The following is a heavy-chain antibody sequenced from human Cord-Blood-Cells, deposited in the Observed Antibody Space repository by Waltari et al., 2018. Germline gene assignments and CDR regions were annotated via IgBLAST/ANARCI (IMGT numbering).Heavy chain of an antibody. CDR3: AGGYDYYYYGMDV. V-gene: IGHV3-53*01. CDR2: IYSGGST. CDR1: GFTVSSNY. J-gene: IGHJ6*02. D-gene: IGHD5-12*01. Sequence: EVQLVESGGGLIQPGGSLRLSCAASGFTVSSNYMSWVRRAPGKGLGWVSVIYSGGSTYYADSVKGRFTISRDNSKNTLYLQMNSLRAEDTAVYYCAGGYDYYYYGMDVWGQGTTVTVSS.